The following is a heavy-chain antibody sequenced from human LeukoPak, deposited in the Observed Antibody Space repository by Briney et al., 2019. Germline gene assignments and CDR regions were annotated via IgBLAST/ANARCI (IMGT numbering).Heavy chain of an antibody. J-gene: IGHJ3*02. Sequence: SETLSLTCTVSGGSISSGSYYWSWIRQPAGKGLEWIGRINTSGSTNYNPSLKSRVTISVDTSKNQFSLKLSSVTAADTAVYYCARGRSGSYPRAFDIWGQGTMVTVSS. D-gene: IGHD1-26*01. V-gene: IGHV4-61*02. CDR2: INTSGST. CDR3: ARGRSGSYPRAFDI. CDR1: GGSISSGSYY.